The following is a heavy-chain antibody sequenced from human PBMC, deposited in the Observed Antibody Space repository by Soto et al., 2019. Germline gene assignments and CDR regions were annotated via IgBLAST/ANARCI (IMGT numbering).Heavy chain of an antibody. CDR2: IYSGGST. J-gene: IGHJ4*02. CDR1: GFTVSSNY. V-gene: IGHV3-53*01. D-gene: IGHD5-18*01. Sequence: XGSLRLSCPASGFTVSSNYMSWVRQAPGKGLEWVSVIYSGGSTYYADSVKGRFTISRDNSKNTLYLQMNSLRAEDTAVYYCAREEYSYGFDYWGQGTLVTVSS. CDR3: AREEYSYGFDY.